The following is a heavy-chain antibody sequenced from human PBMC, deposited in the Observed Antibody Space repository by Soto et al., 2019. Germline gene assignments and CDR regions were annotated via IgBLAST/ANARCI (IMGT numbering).Heavy chain of an antibody. J-gene: IGHJ4*02. D-gene: IGHD3-16*02. CDR3: ARGWTYYDYVWGSYRYTEIDY. Sequence: ASVKASCKASGYTFTGYYMHWVRQAPGQGREWMGWINPNSGGTNYAQKFQGWVTMTRDTSISTAYMELSRLRSDDTAVYYCARGWTYYDYVWGSYRYTEIDYWGLGTLVTVSS. V-gene: IGHV1-2*04. CDR1: GYTFTGYY. CDR2: INPNSGGT.